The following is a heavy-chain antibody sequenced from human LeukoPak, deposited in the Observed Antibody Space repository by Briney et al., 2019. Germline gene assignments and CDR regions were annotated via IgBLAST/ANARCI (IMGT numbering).Heavy chain of an antibody. CDR1: GFTFSDYW. D-gene: IGHD1-14*01. CDR3: ARSNQADDY. V-gene: IGHV3-74*01. CDR2: INSGGSRT. Sequence: GGSLRLSCAASGFTFSDYWMHWVRQVPGKGLVWVSRINSGGSRTTYADSVKGRFTISRDNAKNTLYLQMDSLRAEDTGVYYGARSNQADDYWGQGTLVTVPS. J-gene: IGHJ4*02.